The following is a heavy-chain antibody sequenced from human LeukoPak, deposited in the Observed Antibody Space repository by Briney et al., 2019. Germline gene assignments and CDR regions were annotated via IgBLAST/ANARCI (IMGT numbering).Heavy chain of an antibody. CDR1: GGSISSYY. J-gene: IGHJ6*03. D-gene: IGHD3-3*01. CDR3: ARSYYDFWSGLPYYMDV. Sequence: SETLSLTCTVSGGSISSYYWSWIRQPPGKGLEWIGYICYSGSTNYNPSLKSRVTISVDTSKNQFSLKLSSVTAADTAVYYCARSYYDFWSGLPYYMDVWGKGTTVTVSS. CDR2: ICYSGST. V-gene: IGHV4-59*01.